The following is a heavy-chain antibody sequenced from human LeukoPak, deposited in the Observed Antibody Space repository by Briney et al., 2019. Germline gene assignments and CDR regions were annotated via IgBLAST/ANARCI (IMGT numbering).Heavy chain of an antibody. CDR2: ISYDGSNK. CDR1: GFTFSSYA. J-gene: IGHJ6*02. CDR3: ARDGSSSWLYYYYYGMDV. Sequence: GGSLRLPCAASGFTFSSYAMHWVRQAPGKGLEWVAVISYDGSNKYYADSVKGRFTISRDNSKNTLYLQMNSLRAEDTAVYYCARDGSSSWLYYYYYGMDVWGQGTTVTVSS. D-gene: IGHD6-13*01. V-gene: IGHV3-30-3*01.